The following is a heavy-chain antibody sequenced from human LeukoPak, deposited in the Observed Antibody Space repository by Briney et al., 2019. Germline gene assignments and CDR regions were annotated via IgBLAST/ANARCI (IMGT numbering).Heavy chain of an antibody. CDR1: GASVTDYY. CDR3: TRVHLGLQS. D-gene: IGHD3-16*01. V-gene: IGHV4-59*02. J-gene: IGHJ5*02. Sequence: PSETLSLTCTVSGASVTDYYWSWIRQSPGKGLEWISYIHHSGNSDYNPSLRSRVTTSLDTSKNQFSLNLISVTAADTAVYYCTRVHLGLQSWSQGTLVTVPS. CDR2: IHHSGNS.